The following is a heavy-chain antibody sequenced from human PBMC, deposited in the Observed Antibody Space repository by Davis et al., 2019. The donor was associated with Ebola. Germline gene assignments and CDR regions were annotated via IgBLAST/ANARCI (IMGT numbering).Heavy chain of an antibody. V-gene: IGHV3-48*03. CDR1: GFTFSSYE. CDR3: ARDMPVRGVFPHGMDV. J-gene: IGHJ6*02. Sequence: PGGSLRLSCAASGFTFSSYEMNWVRQAPGKGLEWVSYIRKSGSDIYYADPVKGRFTISRDNAKNSLYLQMTSLRAEDTAVYYCARDMPVRGVFPHGMDVWGQGTTVTVSS. CDR2: IRKSGSDI. D-gene: IGHD3-10*01.